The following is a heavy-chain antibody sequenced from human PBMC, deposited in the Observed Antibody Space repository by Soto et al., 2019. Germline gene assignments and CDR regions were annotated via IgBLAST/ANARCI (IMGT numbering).Heavy chain of an antibody. V-gene: IGHV1-18*01. J-gene: IGHJ5*02. Sequence: ASVKVSCKASGYTFTSYGISLVRQAPGQGLEWMGWISAYNGNTNYAQKLQGRVTMTTDTSTSTAYMELRSLRSDDTAVYYCASSGGFSSGWYWFDPWGQGTLVTVSS. CDR1: GYTFTSYG. CDR3: ASSGGFSSGWYWFDP. CDR2: ISAYNGNT. D-gene: IGHD6-19*01.